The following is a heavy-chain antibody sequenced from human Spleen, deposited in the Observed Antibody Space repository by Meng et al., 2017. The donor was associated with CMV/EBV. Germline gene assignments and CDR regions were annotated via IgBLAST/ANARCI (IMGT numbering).Heavy chain of an antibody. Sequence: EVQLVESGGXLVKPGGSLRRSCAASGFTFSSYSMNWVRQAPGKGLEWVSSISSSSSYIYYADSVKGRFTISRDNAKNSLYLQMNSLRAEDTAVYYCARDLVPPYYYDSSGYLDYWGQGTLVTVSS. CDR2: ISSSSSYI. J-gene: IGHJ4*02. CDR1: GFTFSSYS. CDR3: ARDLVPPYYYDSSGYLDY. V-gene: IGHV3-21*01. D-gene: IGHD3-22*01.